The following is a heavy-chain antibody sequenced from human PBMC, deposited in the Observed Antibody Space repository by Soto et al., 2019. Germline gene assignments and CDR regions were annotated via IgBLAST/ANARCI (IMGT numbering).Heavy chain of an antibody. CDR3: AREGGELVADAFDI. J-gene: IGHJ3*02. CDR2: ISYDGSNK. CDR1: GFAFSNYT. V-gene: IGHV3-30-3*01. D-gene: IGHD6-6*01. Sequence: QVQLVESGGGVVQPGRSLRLSCAASGFAFSNYTMHWVRQAPGKGLEWVAVISYDGSNKYYADSVKGRFTISRDNAKNTLYLQMNSLRAEDTAVYYCAREGGELVADAFDIWGQGTMVTVSS.